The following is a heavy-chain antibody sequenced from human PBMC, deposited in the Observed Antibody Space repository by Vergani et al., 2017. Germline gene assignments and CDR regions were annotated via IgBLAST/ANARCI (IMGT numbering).Heavy chain of an antibody. CDR3: ARGDYGILTGYRY. CDR2: INPSDGSA. D-gene: IGHD3-9*01. CDR1: GHTFSNYY. V-gene: IGHV1-46*03. Sequence: QAQLVQSGAEVKKPGASVKVSCRAPGHTFSNYYMYWVRQAPGLGLEWMGIINPSDGSASYAQKFQGRVTLTRDTSTSTVYMNLRSLRSEDTAVYYCARGDYGILTGYRYWGQGTLVTVSA. J-gene: IGHJ4*02.